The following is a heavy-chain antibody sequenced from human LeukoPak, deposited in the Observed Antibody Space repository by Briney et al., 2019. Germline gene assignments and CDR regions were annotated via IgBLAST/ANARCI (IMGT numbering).Heavy chain of an antibody. Sequence: PGGSLRLSCAASGFTFSSYAMSWVRQAPGKGLEWVSGISGSGGSTYYADSVKGRFTISRDNSKNTLYLQMNSLRAEDTAVYYCAKDRNYYDSNGYYRTHLFDYWGQGTLVTVSS. CDR3: AKDRNYYDSNGYYRTHLFDY. CDR2: ISGSGGST. J-gene: IGHJ4*02. V-gene: IGHV3-23*01. D-gene: IGHD3-22*01. CDR1: GFTFSSYA.